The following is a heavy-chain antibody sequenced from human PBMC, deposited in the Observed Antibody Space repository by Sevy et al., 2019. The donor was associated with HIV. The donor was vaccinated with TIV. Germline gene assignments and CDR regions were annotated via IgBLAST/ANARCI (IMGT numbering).Heavy chain of an antibody. CDR3: AKESSPYYYDSSGYLDFDF. D-gene: IGHD3-22*01. J-gene: IGHJ4*02. Sequence: GGSLRLSCAASGFTFNNYSMSWVRQAPGKGLEWVSAISGNGGKTYYADSVKGRLTISRDNYKNPPYLGTNSLRAEDTAVYDTAKESSPYYYDSSGYLDFDFWGQGTLVTVSS. CDR2: ISGNGGKT. V-gene: IGHV3-23*01. CDR1: GFTFNNYS.